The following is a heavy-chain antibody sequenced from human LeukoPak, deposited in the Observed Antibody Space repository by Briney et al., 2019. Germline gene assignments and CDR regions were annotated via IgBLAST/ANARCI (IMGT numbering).Heavy chain of an antibody. CDR1: GYTFTSYY. CDR3: ARDDPQYSSSGAFDI. Sequence: ASVKVSCKASGYTFTSYYMHWVRQAPGQGLEWMGIINPSGGSTSYAQKFQGRVTMTRDTSTSTVYMELSSLRSEDTAVYYCARDDPQYSSSGAFDIWGQGTMVTVSS. J-gene: IGHJ3*02. D-gene: IGHD6-6*01. CDR2: INPSGGST. V-gene: IGHV1-46*01.